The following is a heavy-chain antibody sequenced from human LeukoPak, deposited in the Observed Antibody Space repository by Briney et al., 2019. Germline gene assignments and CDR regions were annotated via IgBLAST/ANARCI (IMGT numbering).Heavy chain of an antibody. CDR1: GSMFTSYG. V-gene: IGHV1-18*01. CDR2: FSVYNGNT. J-gene: IGHJ5*02. D-gene: IGHD1-26*01. Sequence: ASGKLCCAASGSMFTSYGISWVREAPGQGLGWMGWFSVYNGNTNYEQTHQGRLIMTTDTYTSAAYMELRSMRCDDTAVYYCARDIVGGSGIDPWGQGTRVTVSS. CDR3: ARDIVGGSGIDP.